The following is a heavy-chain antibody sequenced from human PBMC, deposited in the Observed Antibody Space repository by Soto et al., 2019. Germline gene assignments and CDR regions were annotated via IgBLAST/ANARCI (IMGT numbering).Heavy chain of an antibody. CDR3: ARDHKGLEIFGVVTTPGY. D-gene: IGHD3-3*01. V-gene: IGHV1-46*01. CDR1: GYTFTSYY. J-gene: IGHJ4*02. CDR2: INPSGGST. Sequence: GASVKVSCKASGYTFTSYYMHWVRQAPGQGLEWMGIINPSGGSTSYAQKFQGRVTMTRDTSTSTVYMELSSLRSEDTAVYYCARDHKGLEIFGVVTTPGYWGQGTLVTVSS.